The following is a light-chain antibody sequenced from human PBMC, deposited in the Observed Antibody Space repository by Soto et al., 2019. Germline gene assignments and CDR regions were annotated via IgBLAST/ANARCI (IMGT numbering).Light chain of an antibody. V-gene: IGLV2-23*01. CDR2: EGS. J-gene: IGLJ1*01. CDR3: CSYAGSSTYV. CDR1: SSDVGSYNL. Sequence: QSALTQPASVFGSPGQSITISCTGSSSDVGSYNLVSWYQQHPGKGPKLMIYEGSKRPSGVSNRFSGSKSGNTASLTISGLQAEDEADYYCCSYAGSSTYVFGSGTKLTVL.